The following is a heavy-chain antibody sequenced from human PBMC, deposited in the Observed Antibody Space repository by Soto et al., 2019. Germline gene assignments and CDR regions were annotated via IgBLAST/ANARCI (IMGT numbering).Heavy chain of an antibody. D-gene: IGHD1-1*01. Sequence: PGGSLRLSCAASGFTFSDYYMSWIRQAPGKGLEWVSYISSSGSTIYYADSVKGRFTISRDNAKNSLYLQMNSLRAEDTAVYYCARDAGTHHYYYYYGMDVWGQGTTVTVSS. CDR1: GFTFSDYY. CDR2: ISSSGSTI. CDR3: ARDAGTHHYYYYYGMDV. J-gene: IGHJ6*02. V-gene: IGHV3-11*01.